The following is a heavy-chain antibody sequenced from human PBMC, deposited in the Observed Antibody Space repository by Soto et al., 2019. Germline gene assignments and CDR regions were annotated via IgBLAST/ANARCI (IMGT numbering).Heavy chain of an antibody. J-gene: IGHJ4*02. CDR2: IRSSGSVV. CDR3: ARDSGFAFDY. V-gene: IGHV3-48*02. CDR1: GFTFSSYS. D-gene: IGHD3-16*01. Sequence: GGSLRLSCAASGFTFSSYSMNWVRQAPGKGLEWISNIRSSGSVVYYADSVKGRFTISRDNAKNSLCLQMNSLRDEDTAVYYCARDSGFAFDYWGQGALVTVS.